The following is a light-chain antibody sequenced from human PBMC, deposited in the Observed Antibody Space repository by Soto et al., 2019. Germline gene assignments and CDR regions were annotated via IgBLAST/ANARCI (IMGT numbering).Light chain of an antibody. J-gene: IGLJ2*01. V-gene: IGLV2-11*01. Sequence: QSALTQPRSVSGSPGQSVTISCTGTSRDVGGYNYFSYYQKYPGKPPKLMIYDVSKPPSGPPDRFSGSKSGNTASLTISRLQDDDEADYYCCSHAGSFTLVFGGGTKLTVL. CDR2: DVS. CDR1: SRDVGGYNY. CDR3: CSHAGSFTLV.